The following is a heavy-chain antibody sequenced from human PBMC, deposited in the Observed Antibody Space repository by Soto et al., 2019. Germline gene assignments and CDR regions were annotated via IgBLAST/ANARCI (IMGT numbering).Heavy chain of an antibody. Sequence: PGGSLRLSCAASGFTFNNAGRNWVRQAPGKGLEWVGRIKSKTDGGTTDYAAPVKGRFTISRDDSKNTLYLQMNSLKTEDTAVYYCTTDVDIVLIPAAKAYYYYAMDVWGRGTTVTVSS. D-gene: IGHD2-2*01. V-gene: IGHV3-15*07. CDR2: IKSKTDGGTT. CDR3: TTDVDIVLIPAAKAYYYYAMDV. J-gene: IGHJ6*02. CDR1: GFTFNNAG.